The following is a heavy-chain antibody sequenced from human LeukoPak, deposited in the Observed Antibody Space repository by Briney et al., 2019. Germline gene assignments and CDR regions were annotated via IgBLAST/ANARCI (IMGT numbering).Heavy chain of an antibody. Sequence: PSETLSLTCAVSGYSISSGYYWGWIRQPPGKGLEWIGSIYHSGSTYYNPSLKSRVTISVDTSKNQFSLKLSSVTAADTAVYYCAREYSSGYYPDWGQGTLVTVSS. CDR2: IYHSGST. J-gene: IGHJ4*02. CDR3: AREYSSGYYPD. V-gene: IGHV4-38-2*02. CDR1: GYSISSGYY. D-gene: IGHD3-22*01.